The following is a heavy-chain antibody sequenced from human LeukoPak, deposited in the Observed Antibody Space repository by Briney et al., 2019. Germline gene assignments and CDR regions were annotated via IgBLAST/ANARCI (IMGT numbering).Heavy chain of an antibody. J-gene: IGHJ5*02. CDR1: GGSCDDYY. CDR2: IHPHGIF. D-gene: IGHD5-24*01. CDR3: ARGRDRSKAGDL. Sequence: SETLSLTCAVHGGSCDDYYCSWICQPPGKGLEWIGEIHPHGIFYYNSSLTSRVTISIDTSKSQFSLRLTSVTAADTAFYYCARGRDRSKAGDLWGQGSLVIVSS. V-gene: IGHV4-34*01.